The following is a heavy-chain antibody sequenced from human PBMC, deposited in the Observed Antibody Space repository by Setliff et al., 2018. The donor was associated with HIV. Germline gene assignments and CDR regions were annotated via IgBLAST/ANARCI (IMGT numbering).Heavy chain of an antibody. J-gene: IGHJ4*02. V-gene: IGHV4-38-2*01. CDR1: GHSIRSGYY. CDR2: IYHSGST. CDR3: ARYTVDTFFFDY. D-gene: IGHD4-17*01. Sequence: SETLSLTCSVSGHSIRSGYYWGWIRQPPGKGLEWIGSIYHSGSTYYSPSLKSRVIISVDAANEQFSLRLSSVTAADTAVYYCARYTVDTFFFDYWGQGRLVTVSS.